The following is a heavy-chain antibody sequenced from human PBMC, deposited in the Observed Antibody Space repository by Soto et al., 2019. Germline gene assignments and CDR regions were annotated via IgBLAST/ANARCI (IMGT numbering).Heavy chain of an antibody. Sequence: ASVKVSCKASGYTFTGYYMHWVRQAPGQGLEWMGWINPNSGGTNYAQKFQGRVTMTRDTSISTACMELSRLRSDDTAVYYCARDDYSNYGYYGMDVWGQGTTVTVSS. CDR2: INPNSGGT. CDR3: ARDDYSNYGYYGMDV. D-gene: IGHD4-4*01. CDR1: GYTFTGYY. J-gene: IGHJ6*02. V-gene: IGHV1-2*02.